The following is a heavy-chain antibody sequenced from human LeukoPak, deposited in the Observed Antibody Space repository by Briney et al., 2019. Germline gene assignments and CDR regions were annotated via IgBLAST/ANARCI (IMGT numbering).Heavy chain of an antibody. CDR2: IYYSGNT. V-gene: IGHV4-31*03. CDR3: ARMPPEGSSDYGWFDP. CDR1: GGSISSGAYC. J-gene: IGHJ5*02. D-gene: IGHD3-22*01. Sequence: PSETLSLTCTVSGGSISSGAYCWSWIRQHPGKGLEWIGYIYYSGNTYYNPSLKSRVTISVDTSKNQFSLKLSSVTAADTAVYSCARMPPEGSSDYGWFDPWGQGTLVTVSS.